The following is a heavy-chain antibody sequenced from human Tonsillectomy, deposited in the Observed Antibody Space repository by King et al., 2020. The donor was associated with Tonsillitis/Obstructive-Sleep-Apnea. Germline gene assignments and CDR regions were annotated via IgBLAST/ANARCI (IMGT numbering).Heavy chain of an antibody. V-gene: IGHV2-5*02. CDR2: IYWDDDK. CDR3: DDSAIYCNSTNCYGMPYYYMDV. Sequence: ITLKESGPTLVKHTQTLTLTCIFAGFSLNTSEVGVGWIRQPPGKALEWLAFIYWDDDKHYSPLMKSRLTISKDTSKNQVVLTMTNMDPVDTATYYCDDSAIYCNSTNCYGMPYYYMDVWGKGTTVTVSS. J-gene: IGHJ6*03. D-gene: IGHD2-2*01. CDR1: GFSLNTSEVG.